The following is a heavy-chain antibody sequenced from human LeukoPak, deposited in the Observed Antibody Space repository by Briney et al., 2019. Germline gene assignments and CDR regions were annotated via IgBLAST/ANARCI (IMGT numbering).Heavy chain of an antibody. D-gene: IGHD6-13*01. V-gene: IGHV3-7*01. Sequence: QPGGSLRLSCAASGFTFNTYRMTWVCQAPGKGLEWVANIKEDGSEENYVDSVKGRFTISRDNAKNSLFLQMNSLRAEDTAVYYCARFFAAAGTGWDYWGQGTLVTVSP. CDR3: ARFFAAAGTGWDY. CDR2: IKEDGSEE. CDR1: GFTFNTYR. J-gene: IGHJ4*02.